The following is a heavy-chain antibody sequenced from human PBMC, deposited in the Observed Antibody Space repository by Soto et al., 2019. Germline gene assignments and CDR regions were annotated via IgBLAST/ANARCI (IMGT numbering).Heavy chain of an antibody. D-gene: IGHD6-19*01. V-gene: IGHV1-8*01. J-gene: IGHJ3*02. Sequence: QVQLVQSGAEVKRSGASGRISCKASGYTFNRHDINWVRQATGQGPEWVGWMNPKSGNTGYAQKFQGRVTMTRDSSITTAYMDLSSLTSEDTAIYYCAREGLYGSIQDNTFDIWGQGTMVSVSS. CDR1: GYTFNRHD. CDR2: MNPKSGNT. CDR3: AREGLYGSIQDNTFDI.